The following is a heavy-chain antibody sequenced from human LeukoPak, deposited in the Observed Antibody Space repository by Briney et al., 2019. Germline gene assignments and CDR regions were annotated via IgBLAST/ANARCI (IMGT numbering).Heavy chain of an antibody. J-gene: IGHJ4*02. CDR3: AKVQAQWQLLPRLAFDF. D-gene: IGHD2-15*01. Sequence: SETLSLTCTVSGGSISSYYWSWIRQPPGKGLEWIGYIYYSGSTNYNPSLKSRVTISVDTSKNQFSLKLSSVTAADTAVYHCAKVQAQWQLLPRLAFDFWGQGTLVTVSS. CDR2: IYYSGST. V-gene: IGHV4-59*01. CDR1: GGSISSYY.